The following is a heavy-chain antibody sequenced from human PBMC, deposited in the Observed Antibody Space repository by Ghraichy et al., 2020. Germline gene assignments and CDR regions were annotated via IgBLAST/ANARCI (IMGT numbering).Heavy chain of an antibody. D-gene: IGHD6-19*01. V-gene: IGHV4-34*01. J-gene: IGHJ6*02. CDR2: INHSGST. CDR3: ARKSRDSSGRQPFMDV. Sequence: SETLSLTCAVYGGSFSGYYWSWIRQPPGKGLEWIGEINHSGSTNYNPSLKSRVTISVDTSKNQFSLKLSSVTAADTAVYYCARKSRDSSGRQPFMDVWGQGTTVTVSS. CDR1: GGSFSGYY.